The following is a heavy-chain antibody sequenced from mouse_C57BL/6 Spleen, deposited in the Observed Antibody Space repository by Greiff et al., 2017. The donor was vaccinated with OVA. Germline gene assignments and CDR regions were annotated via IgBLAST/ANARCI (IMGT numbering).Heavy chain of an antibody. V-gene: IGHV1-26*01. CDR2: INPNNGGT. CDR3: ARKGRIYYGLYFDY. Sequence: EVQLQQSGPELVKPGASVKISCKASGYTFTDYYMNWVKQSHGKSLEWIGDINPNNGGTSYNQKFKGKATLTVDKSSSTAYMELRSLTSEDSAVYYCARKGRIYYGLYFDYWGQGTTLTVSS. J-gene: IGHJ2*01. D-gene: IGHD2-1*01. CDR1: GYTFTDYY.